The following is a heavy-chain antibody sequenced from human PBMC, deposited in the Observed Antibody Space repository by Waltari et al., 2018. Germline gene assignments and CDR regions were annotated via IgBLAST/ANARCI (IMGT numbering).Heavy chain of an antibody. CDR3: ARGLNRYSGYDWSVVLGETHWFDP. CDR1: GGSFRGYY. Sequence: QVQLQQWGAGLLKPSETLSLTCAVYGGSFRGYYWSWIRQPPGKGLEWIGEINHSGRTNYNPSLKSRVTISVYTSKNQFSLKLTSVTAADTAVYYCARGLNRYSGYDWSVVLGETHWFDPWGQGTLVTVSS. D-gene: IGHD5-12*01. V-gene: IGHV4-34*01. J-gene: IGHJ5*02. CDR2: INHSGRT.